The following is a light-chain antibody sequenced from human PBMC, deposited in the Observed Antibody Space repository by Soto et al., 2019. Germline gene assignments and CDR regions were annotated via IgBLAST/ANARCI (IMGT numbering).Light chain of an antibody. CDR1: QSVLLSSNNKNY. CDR3: QQHYNRPLT. V-gene: IGKV4-1*01. CDR2: LAS. Sequence: DIVMTQSPDSLAVSLGERATINCKSSQSVLLSSNNKNYLTWYQQKPGQPPKLLIYLASTRESGVPDRFSGSGSGTDFTLTISSLQAEDVAVYYCQQHYNRPLTFGGGTKVDIK. J-gene: IGKJ4*01.